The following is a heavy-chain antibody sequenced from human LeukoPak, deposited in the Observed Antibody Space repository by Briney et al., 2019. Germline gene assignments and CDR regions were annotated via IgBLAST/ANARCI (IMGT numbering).Heavy chain of an antibody. J-gene: IGHJ5*02. Sequence: SETVSLTCIVSGGSINSYWSWIRQPAGKGLEWIGRISGSGTITYNPALQSRLTISIDTSKNQFSLKLMSVTAADTAVYYCARDSGTTGEVKFDPWGQGILVTVSS. CDR3: ARDSGTTGEVKFDP. CDR1: GGSINSY. D-gene: IGHD3-10*01. V-gene: IGHV4-4*07. CDR2: ISGSGTI.